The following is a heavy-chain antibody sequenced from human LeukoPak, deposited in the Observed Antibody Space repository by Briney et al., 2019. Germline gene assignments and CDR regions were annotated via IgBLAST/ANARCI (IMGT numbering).Heavy chain of an antibody. V-gene: IGHV3-21*01. CDR1: GFTFSSYS. D-gene: IGHD3-22*01. CDR2: ISSSSRYI. CDR3: ARGRVVVVMGDYFDY. J-gene: IGHJ4*02. Sequence: PGGALRLSCAASGFTFSSYSMNWVRQAPGKGLEWVSSISSSSRYIYYADSVTGRLTISRDNAKNSLYLQMNSLRAEDTAVYYCARGRVVVVMGDYFDYWGQGTLVTVSS.